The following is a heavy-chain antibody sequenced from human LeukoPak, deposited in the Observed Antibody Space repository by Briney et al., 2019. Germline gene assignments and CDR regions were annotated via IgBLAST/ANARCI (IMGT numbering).Heavy chain of an antibody. CDR1: GFTLGGYG. J-gene: IGHJ4*02. V-gene: IGHV3-33*01. CDR2: IAYDGSRA. Sequence: PGGSLTLSCAGSGFTLGGYGMHWFRQTPGKGLEWVAVIAYDGSRAFYADSVKGRFTISRNNSKNTMSVQMDDLRAEDTAVYYCTRYNNDHFDYWGQGTLVTVSS. D-gene: IGHD1-14*01. CDR3: TRYNNDHFDY.